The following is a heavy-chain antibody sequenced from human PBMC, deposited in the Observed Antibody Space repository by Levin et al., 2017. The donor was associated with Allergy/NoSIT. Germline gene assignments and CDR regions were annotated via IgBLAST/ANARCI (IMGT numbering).Heavy chain of an antibody. D-gene: IGHD2/OR15-2a*01. CDR1: GFTFSGYA. CDR2: ITHTGHYT. CDR3: AKDRSNSQDIFDY. J-gene: IGHJ4*02. Sequence: LSLTCAASGFTFSGYAMSWVRQAPGKGLEWVSTITHTGHYTYYPDSVKGRFTISRDNSKNTLYLQMNSLGDEDTAMYYCAKDRSNSQDIFDYWGQGTMVTVSS. V-gene: IGHV3-23*01.